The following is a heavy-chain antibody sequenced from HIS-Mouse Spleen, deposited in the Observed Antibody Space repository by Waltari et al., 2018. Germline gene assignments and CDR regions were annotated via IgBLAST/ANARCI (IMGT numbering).Heavy chain of an antibody. CDR1: GFTFSSYW. J-gene: IGHJ4*02. V-gene: IGHV3-7*01. D-gene: IGHD7-27*01. Sequence: EVQLVESGGGLVQPGGSLRLSCAASGFTFSSYWMSWVRKAPGKGLEWVANIKQDGSEKYYVDSVKGRFTISRDNAKNSLYLQMNSLRAEDTAVYYCARDGGTGDFDYWGQGTLVTVSS. CDR3: ARDGGTGDFDY. CDR2: IKQDGSEK.